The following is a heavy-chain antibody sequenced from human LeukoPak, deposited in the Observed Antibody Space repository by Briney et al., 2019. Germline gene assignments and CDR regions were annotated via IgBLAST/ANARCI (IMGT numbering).Heavy chain of an antibody. CDR3: AARAVSNAPLDY. Sequence: SLKFSCKASGFTFTSSAVQWVRQARGQRLEWIGWIVVGSGNTNYAQKFQERVTITRDMSTSTAYMELSSLRSEDTAVYYCAARAVSNAPLDYWGQGTLVTVSS. D-gene: IGHD3-16*02. CDR2: IVVGSGNT. V-gene: IGHV1-58*01. J-gene: IGHJ4*02. CDR1: GFTFTSSA.